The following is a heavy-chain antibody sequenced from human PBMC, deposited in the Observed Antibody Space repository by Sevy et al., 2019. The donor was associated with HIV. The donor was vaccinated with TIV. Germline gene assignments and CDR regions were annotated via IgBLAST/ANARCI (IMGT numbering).Heavy chain of an antibody. Sequence: SETLCLTCTVSGGSISSSSYYWGWIRQPPGKGLEWIGSIYYSGSTYYNPSLKSRVTISVDTSKNQFSLKLSSVTAADTAVYYCARHSPSSSGWYKEKDYYYYGMDVWGQGTTVTVSS. CDR1: GGSISSSSYY. V-gene: IGHV4-39*01. CDR3: ARHSPSSSGWYKEKDYYYYGMDV. D-gene: IGHD6-19*01. J-gene: IGHJ6*02. CDR2: IYYSGST.